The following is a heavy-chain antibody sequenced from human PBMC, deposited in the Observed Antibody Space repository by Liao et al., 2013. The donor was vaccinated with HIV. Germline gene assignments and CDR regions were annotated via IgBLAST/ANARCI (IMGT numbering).Heavy chain of an antibody. CDR1: GGSISSGSYY. J-gene: IGHJ6*03. CDR3: ARELIGDLLYYYMDV. D-gene: IGHD7-27*01. V-gene: IGHV4-61*02. Sequence: QVQLQESGPGLVKPSETLSLTCTVSGGSISSGSYYWSWIRQPAGKGLEWIGRIYTSGSTNYNPSLKSRVTISVDTSKNQFSLNLSSVTAADTAVYYCARELIGDLLYYYMDVWGKGTTVTVSS. CDR2: IYTSGST.